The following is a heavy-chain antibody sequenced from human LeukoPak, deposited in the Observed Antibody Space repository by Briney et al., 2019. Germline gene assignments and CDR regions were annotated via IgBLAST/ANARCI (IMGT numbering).Heavy chain of an antibody. CDR2: IKQDGSEK. CDR3: ARESFPPNYDFWSGYYPRYYFDY. D-gene: IGHD3-3*01. Sequence: GGSLRLSCAASGFTFSSYWMSWVRQAPGKGLEWVANIKQDGSEKYYVDSVKGRFTISRDNAKNSLYLQMNSLRAEDTAVYYCARESFPPNYDFWSGYYPRYYFDYWGQGTLVTVSS. V-gene: IGHV3-7*03. CDR1: GFTFSSYW. J-gene: IGHJ4*02.